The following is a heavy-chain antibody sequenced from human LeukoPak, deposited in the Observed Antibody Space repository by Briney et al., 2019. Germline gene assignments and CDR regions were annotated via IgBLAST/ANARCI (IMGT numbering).Heavy chain of an antibody. V-gene: IGHV1-2*02. CDR3: ARVSAPYYDILHPLFDY. CDR2: INPNSGGT. Sequence: ASVKVSCKASGYTFTVDYMRWVRQAPGQGLEWMGWINPNSGGTNYAQKFQGRVTMTRDTSISTAYMELSRLRSDDTAVYYCARVSAPYYDILHPLFDYWGQGTLVTVSS. J-gene: IGHJ4*02. CDR1: GYTFTVDY. D-gene: IGHD3-9*01.